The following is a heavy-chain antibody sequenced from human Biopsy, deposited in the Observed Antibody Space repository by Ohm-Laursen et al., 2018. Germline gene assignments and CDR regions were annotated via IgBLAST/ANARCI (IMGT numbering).Heavy chain of an antibody. Sequence: SLRLSCAASGFTFSSYGMHWVRQAPGKGLEWVAVISYDGSGEYYADSLQGRFIISRDNPKNTVDLQMNSLRAEDTAVYYCAREGDDSSGYTPHYFDYWGQGTLVTVSS. CDR1: GFTFSSYG. D-gene: IGHD3-22*01. J-gene: IGHJ4*02. CDR3: AREGDDSSGYTPHYFDY. V-gene: IGHV3-33*05. CDR2: ISYDGSGE.